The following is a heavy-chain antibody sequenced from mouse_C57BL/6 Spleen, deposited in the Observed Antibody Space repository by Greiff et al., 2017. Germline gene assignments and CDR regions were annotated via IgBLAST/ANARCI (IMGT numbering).Heavy chain of an antibody. Sequence: EVQLQQSGPELVKPGASVKISCKASGYSFTDYNMNWVKQSNGQSLEWIGVINPNYGTTSYNQKFKGKATLTGDQSSSTAYMLLNSLTSEDSTVYYCAKGRDGYHGYIDVWGTGTTVTVSS. D-gene: IGHD2-3*01. CDR1: GYSFTDYN. V-gene: IGHV1-39*01. J-gene: IGHJ1*03. CDR2: INPNYGTT. CDR3: AKGRDGYHGYIDV.